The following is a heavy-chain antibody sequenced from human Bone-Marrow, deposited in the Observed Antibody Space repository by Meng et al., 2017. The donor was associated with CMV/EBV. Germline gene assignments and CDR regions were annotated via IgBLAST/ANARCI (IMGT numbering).Heavy chain of an antibody. J-gene: IGHJ4*02. D-gene: IGHD3-22*01. Sequence: GESLKISCAASGFTFSSYAMHWVRQAPGKGLEWVAVISYDGSNKYYADSVKGRFTISRDNAKNSLYLQMNSLRAEDTAVYYCARDYGNYDSSGYYPHWGQGTLVTVSS. V-gene: IGHV3-30-3*01. CDR3: ARDYGNYDSSGYYPH. CDR1: GFTFSSYA. CDR2: ISYDGSNK.